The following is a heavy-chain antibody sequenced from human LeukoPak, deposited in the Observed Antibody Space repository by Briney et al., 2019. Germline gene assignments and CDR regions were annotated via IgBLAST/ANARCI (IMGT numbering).Heavy chain of an antibody. CDR1: GLTFAAFA. CDR2: IGRNVVIT. CDR3: AKDRGTGLRGGSWGRDV. V-gene: IGHV3-9*01. J-gene: IGHJ6*02. D-gene: IGHD3-16*01. Sequence: GRSLRLSCAESGLTFAAFAMHWVRQVPGKGLELFSAIGRNVVITDFAESVKGRFNISRDKDKNSLYLQMNSLRAEDTALYNCAKDRGTGLRGGSWGRDVWGQGTTVTVSS.